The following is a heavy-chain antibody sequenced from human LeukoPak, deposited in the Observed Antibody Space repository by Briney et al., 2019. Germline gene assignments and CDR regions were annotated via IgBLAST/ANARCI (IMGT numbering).Heavy chain of an antibody. CDR1: GLRFNTYA. Sequence: PGGSLRLSCAASGLRFNTYAMTWIRQPPGRGLEWVSAISGSGGSAYYADSVKGRFTISRDNSNSTLFLQMSGLSGEDTAVYYCGEACKQVVPAGVSPNWFDLWGQGTLVTVSS. CDR2: ISGSGGSA. J-gene: IGHJ5*02. D-gene: IGHD2-2*01. V-gene: IGHV3-23*01. CDR3: GEACKQVVPAGVSPNWFDL.